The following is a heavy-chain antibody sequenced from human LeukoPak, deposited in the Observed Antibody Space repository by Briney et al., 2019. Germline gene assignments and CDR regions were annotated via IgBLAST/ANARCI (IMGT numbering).Heavy chain of an antibody. V-gene: IGHV3-23*01. D-gene: IGHD3-22*01. Sequence: RLSXXXXXFSXXXYAMSWVRQAPGKGLEWVSAISGSGGSTYYADSVKGRFTISRDNSKNTLYLQMNSLRAEDTAVYYCAKDVDYYDSSAPWDYWGQGTLVTVSS. CDR2: ISGSGGST. J-gene: IGHJ4*02. CDR3: AKDVDYYDSSAPWDY. CDR1: XFSXXXYA.